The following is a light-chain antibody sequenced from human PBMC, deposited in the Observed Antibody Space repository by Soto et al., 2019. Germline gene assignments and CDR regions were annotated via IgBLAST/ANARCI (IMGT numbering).Light chain of an antibody. Sequence: ASVADTVTVPCRASQAVSTWLAWYQQKTGGAPKLLIYAASTLQSGVPSRFSGSVSGTDFTLTIRSLQPEDFATYYCQQGASFPRTFGGGTKVDIK. CDR2: AAS. J-gene: IGKJ4*01. CDR1: QAVSTW. V-gene: IGKV1-12*01. CDR3: QQGASFPRT.